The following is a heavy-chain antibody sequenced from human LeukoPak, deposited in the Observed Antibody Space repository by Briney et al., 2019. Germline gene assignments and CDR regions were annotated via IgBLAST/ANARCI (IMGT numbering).Heavy chain of an antibody. V-gene: IGHV4-34*01. D-gene: IGHD1-1*01. J-gene: IGHJ6*03. CDR3: ARVQQWAAHYYYYMDV. CDR1: GGSFSGYY. CDR2: IYYSGST. Sequence: SETLSLTCAVYGGSFSGYYWSWIRQPPGKGLEWIGSIYYSGSTYYNPSLKSRVTISVDTSKNQFSLKLSSVTAADTAVYYCARVQQWAAHYYYYMDVWGKGTTVTVSS.